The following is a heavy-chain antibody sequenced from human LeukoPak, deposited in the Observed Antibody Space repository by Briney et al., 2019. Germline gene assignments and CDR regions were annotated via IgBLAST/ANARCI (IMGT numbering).Heavy chain of an antibody. J-gene: IGHJ4*02. CDR2: INPSGGST. V-gene: IGHV1-46*01. CDR3: ARASRGEQLAGLDY. CDR1: GYTFTSYY. D-gene: IGHD6-6*01. Sequence: ASVKVSCKASGYTFTSYYMHWVRQAPGQGLEWMGIINPSGGSTSYAQKFQGRVTMTRDMSTSTVYMELSGLRSEDTALYYCARASRGEQLAGLDYWGQGALVTVSS.